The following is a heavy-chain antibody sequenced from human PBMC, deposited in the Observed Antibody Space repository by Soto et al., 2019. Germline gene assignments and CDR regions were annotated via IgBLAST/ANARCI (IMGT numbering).Heavy chain of an antibody. CDR3: ASSQGSSTSLESSYYYCYGMAV. D-gene: IGHD2-2*01. J-gene: IGHJ6*04. CDR2: IIPISGTA. V-gene: IGHV1-69*01. CDR1: GGTFSSYA. Sequence: QVQLVQSGAEVKKPGSSVKVSCKASGGTFSSYAISWVRQAPGQGLEWMGGIIPISGTANYAQKLQGRVTITADESTSTANMELSSLRSEDTAVYYCASSQGSSTSLESSYYYCYGMAVWGEGTTVTVSS.